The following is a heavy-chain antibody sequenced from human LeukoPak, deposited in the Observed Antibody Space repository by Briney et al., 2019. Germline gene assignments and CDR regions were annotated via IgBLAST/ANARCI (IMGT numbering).Heavy chain of an antibody. CDR2: ISSSSSYI. CDR1: GFTFSSYA. V-gene: IGHV3-21*01. J-gene: IGHJ4*02. CDR3: AREYPNSGSYYRGYYFDY. D-gene: IGHD1-26*01. Sequence: KPGGSLRLSCAASGFTFSSYAMSWVRQAPGKGLEWVSSISSSSSYIYYADSVKGRFTISRDNAKNSLYLQMNSLRAEDTAVYYCAREYPNSGSYYRGYYFDYWGQGTLVTVSS.